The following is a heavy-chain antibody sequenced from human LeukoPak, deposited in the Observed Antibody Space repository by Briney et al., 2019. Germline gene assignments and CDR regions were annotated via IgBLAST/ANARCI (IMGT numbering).Heavy chain of an antibody. J-gene: IGHJ4*02. V-gene: IGHV4-31*03. CDR1: GGSISSGGSY. Sequence: PSQTLSLTCTVSGGSISSGGSYWSWIRHHPGKGLEWIGYIHYSGSTNYNPSLKSRVTISLDTSKNQFSLKLSSVTAADTAVYYCAIRSYYYDSSGYYGGNWGQGTLVTVSS. CDR3: AIRSYYYDSSGYYGGN. CDR2: IHYSGST. D-gene: IGHD3-22*01.